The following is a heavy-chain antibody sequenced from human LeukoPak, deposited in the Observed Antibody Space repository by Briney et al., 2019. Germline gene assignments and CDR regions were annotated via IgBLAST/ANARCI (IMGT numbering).Heavy chain of an antibody. V-gene: IGHV3-49*04. CDR1: GFTFGDYA. Sequence: GGSLRLSCTASGFTFGDYAMSWVRQAPGKGLEWVGFIRSKAYGGTTEYAASVKGRFTISRDDSKSIAYLQMNSPKTEDTAVYYCTSFVGDYKIPFDYWGQGTLVTVSS. D-gene: IGHD2-21*02. CDR3: TSFVGDYKIPFDY. J-gene: IGHJ4*02. CDR2: IRSKAYGGTT.